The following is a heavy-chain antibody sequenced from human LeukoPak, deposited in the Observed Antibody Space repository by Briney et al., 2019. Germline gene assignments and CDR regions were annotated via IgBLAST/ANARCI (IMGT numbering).Heavy chain of an antibody. Sequence: GGSLRLSCAASEFTFSRYGMNWVRQAPGKGLEWVSYISSSGSTIYYADSVKGRFTISRDNAKNSLYLQMNSLRAEDTAVYYCARFSLGLNGIVVVVAATPDYYGMDVWGQGTTVTVSS. V-gene: IGHV3-48*03. CDR1: EFTFSRYG. J-gene: IGHJ6*02. D-gene: IGHD2-15*01. CDR3: ARFSLGLNGIVVVVAATPDYYGMDV. CDR2: ISSSGSTI.